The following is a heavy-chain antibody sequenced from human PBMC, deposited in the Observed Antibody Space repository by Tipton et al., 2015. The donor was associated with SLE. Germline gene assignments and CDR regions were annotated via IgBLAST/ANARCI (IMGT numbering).Heavy chain of an antibody. Sequence: TLSLTCSVTGYSISSGYYWGWIRQPPGRGLEWIGYIYYSGNTNYNPSLKSRVTISVDTSRNQFSLKLSSVSAADTAVYYCARGSLGRHYDIVTGHTYYYFYYMDVWGKGTTVTVSS. CDR3: ARGSLGRHYDIVTGHTYYYFYYMDV. D-gene: IGHD3-9*01. J-gene: IGHJ6*03. CDR2: IYYSGNT. CDR1: GYSISSGYY. V-gene: IGHV4-38-2*02.